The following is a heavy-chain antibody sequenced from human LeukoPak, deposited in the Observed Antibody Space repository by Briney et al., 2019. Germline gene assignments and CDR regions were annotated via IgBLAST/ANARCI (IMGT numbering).Heavy chain of an antibody. J-gene: IGHJ4*02. CDR2: LYSGGYT. Sequence: GGSLRLSCAASGFTVSSNFMSWVRQAPGKGLEWVTVLYSGGYTVYADSVKGRFTISRDNSENTLYLQMNSLRADDTAVYYCVRASSTTAAGLFDYWGQGTLLTVSS. CDR1: GFTVSSNF. D-gene: IGHD6-13*01. CDR3: VRASSTTAAGLFDY. V-gene: IGHV3-53*01.